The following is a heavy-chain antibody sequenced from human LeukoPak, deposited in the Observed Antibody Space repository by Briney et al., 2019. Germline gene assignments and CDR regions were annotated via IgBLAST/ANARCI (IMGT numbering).Heavy chain of an antibody. CDR1: GFTFSSYA. V-gene: IGHV3-23*01. D-gene: IGHD2-15*01. CDR3: AKDGGGSAYFQH. CDR2: ISGSGGST. Sequence: GGSLRLSCAASGFTFSSYAMSWVRQALGKGLEWVSAISGSGGSTYYADSVKGRFTISRDNSKNTLYLQMNSLRAEDTTVYYCAKDGGGSAYFQHWGQGTLVTVSS. J-gene: IGHJ1*01.